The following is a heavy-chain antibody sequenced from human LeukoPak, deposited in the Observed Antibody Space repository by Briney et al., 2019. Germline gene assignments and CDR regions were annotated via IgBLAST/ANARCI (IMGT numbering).Heavy chain of an antibody. Sequence: ASETLSLTCTVSGGSISNYFWSWIWQPPGKGLEWIGYISYSGSTGHNPSLRSRVTISVDTSKNQFSLRLSSVTAADTAVYYCARHTTSGWYQVVHWGQGTLVTVSS. CDR3: ARHTTSGWYQVVH. CDR2: ISYSGST. J-gene: IGHJ4*02. D-gene: IGHD6-19*01. V-gene: IGHV4-59*01. CDR1: GGSISNYF.